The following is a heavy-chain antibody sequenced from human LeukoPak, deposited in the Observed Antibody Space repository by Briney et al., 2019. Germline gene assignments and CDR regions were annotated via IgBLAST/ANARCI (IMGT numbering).Heavy chain of an antibody. CDR3: AAGGVYDLLDN. CDR1: GYSLSELS. Sequence: ASVKVSCKVSGYSLSELSMHWVRQAPGRGLEWMGGFDPENGEAVYAQKFQGRVTMTEDTSTDTSYMELNSLKSEDTAVYYCAAGGVYDLLDNWGQGTLVTVSS. D-gene: IGHD2-8*01. CDR2: FDPENGEA. J-gene: IGHJ4*02. V-gene: IGHV1-24*01.